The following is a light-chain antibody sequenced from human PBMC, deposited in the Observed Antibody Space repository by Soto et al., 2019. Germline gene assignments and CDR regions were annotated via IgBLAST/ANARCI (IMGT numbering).Light chain of an antibody. J-gene: IGKJ1*01. CDR2: GAS. V-gene: IGKV3-20*01. CDR3: QQYVNSRWT. CDR1: QSVNSNY. Sequence: EIVFTQSPGTLSLSPGERATLSCRASQSVNSNYLAWCQQKPGQAPRLIFSGASSRETGIPERFSGSGAGTEFTLTISRLEPEDFAVYYCQQYVNSRWTFGQGTKVDIK.